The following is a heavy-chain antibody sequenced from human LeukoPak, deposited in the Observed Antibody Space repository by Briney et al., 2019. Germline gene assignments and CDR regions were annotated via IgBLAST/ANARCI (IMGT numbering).Heavy chain of an antibody. CDR2: ISNSGNTI. V-gene: IGHV3-48*03. CDR3: ARRSRGTGSWYYFDY. D-gene: IGHD3-10*01. CDR1: GFTFSSYE. J-gene: IGHJ4*02. Sequence: GGSVRLSCAASGFTFSSYEMNWVRQAPGKGLEWVSYISNSGNTIYYADSVKGRFTISRDNAKNSLYLQMNSLRAEDTAVYYCARRSRGTGSWYYFDYWGQGTLVTVSS.